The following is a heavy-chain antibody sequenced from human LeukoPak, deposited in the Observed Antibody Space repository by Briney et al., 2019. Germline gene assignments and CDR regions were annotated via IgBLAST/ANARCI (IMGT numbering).Heavy chain of an antibody. CDR3: ARGAMGATRGRLDY. CDR1: GGSFSGYS. CDR2: INHSGST. V-gene: IGHV4-34*01. J-gene: IGHJ4*02. D-gene: IGHD1-26*01. Sequence: SETLSLTCAVYGGSFSGYSWSWIRQPPGKGLEWIGEINHSGSTNYNPSLKSRVTISVDTSKNQFSLKLSSVTAADTAVYYCARGAMGATRGRLDYWGQGTLVTVSS.